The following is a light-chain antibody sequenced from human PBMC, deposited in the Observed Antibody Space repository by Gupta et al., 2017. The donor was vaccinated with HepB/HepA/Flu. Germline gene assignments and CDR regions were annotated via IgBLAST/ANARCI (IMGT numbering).Light chain of an antibody. CDR2: KAS. Sequence: DIQMTQSPSTLSASVGDRVAITCRASQSIVSWLAWYRQRPGKAPTLLIYKASTLESGVPSRFSDSGSGTEFTLTINSLQSDDSATYFCQQDNSFSRTFGQGTKVEI. CDR1: QSIVSW. CDR3: QQDNSFSRT. V-gene: IGKV1-5*03. J-gene: IGKJ1*01.